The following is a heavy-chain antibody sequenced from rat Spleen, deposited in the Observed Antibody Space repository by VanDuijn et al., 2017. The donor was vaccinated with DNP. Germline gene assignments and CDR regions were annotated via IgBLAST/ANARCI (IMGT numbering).Heavy chain of an antibody. J-gene: IGHJ2*01. D-gene: IGHD1-12*02. Sequence: QVQLKESGPGLVQPSQTLSLACTVSGFSLTSYHIHWIRQPPGKGLEWMGLMWSDGDTSYNSALKSRLSISRDTSKSQVFLKMNSLQSEDTATYYCARETMREVITTSSDYWGQGVMVTVSS. CDR3: ARETMREVITTSSDY. CDR1: GFSLTSYH. V-gene: IGHV2-32*01. CDR2: MWSDGDT.